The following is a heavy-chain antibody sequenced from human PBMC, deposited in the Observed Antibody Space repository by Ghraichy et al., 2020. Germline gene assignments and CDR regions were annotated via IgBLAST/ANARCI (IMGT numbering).Heavy chain of an antibody. D-gene: IGHD6-19*01. V-gene: IGHV3-66*01. Sequence: GGSLRLSCAASGFTVSSNYMSWVRQAPGKGLEWVSVIYSGGSTYYADSVKGRFTISRDNSKNTLYLQMNSLRAEDTAVYYCASSSGYSSGWTAYYYYYYGMDVWGQGTTVTVS. CDR1: GFTVSSNY. CDR2: IYSGGST. CDR3: ASSSGYSSGWTAYYYYYYGMDV. J-gene: IGHJ6*02.